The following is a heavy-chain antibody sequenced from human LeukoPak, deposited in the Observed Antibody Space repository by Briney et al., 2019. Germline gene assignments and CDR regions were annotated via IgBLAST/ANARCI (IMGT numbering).Heavy chain of an antibody. Sequence: SETLSLTCTVSGGSISSYYWSWIRQPPGKELEWIGYIHYSGSTNYNPSLKSRVTISVDTSKNQFSLKLSSVTAADTAVYYCARDGLDAFDIWGQGTMVTVSS. CDR2: IHYSGST. CDR1: GGSISSYY. J-gene: IGHJ3*02. CDR3: ARDGLDAFDI. D-gene: IGHD3/OR15-3a*01. V-gene: IGHV4-59*01.